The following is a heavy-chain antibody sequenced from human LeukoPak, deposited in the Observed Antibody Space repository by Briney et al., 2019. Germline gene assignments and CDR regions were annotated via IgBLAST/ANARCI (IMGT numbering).Heavy chain of an antibody. V-gene: IGHV3-30-3*01. CDR1: GFTFSSYA. CDR2: ISYDGSNK. D-gene: IGHD2-15*01. CDR3: ARVLHLYPAPGPPTRGMDV. J-gene: IGHJ6*02. Sequence: SGGSLRLSCAASGFTFSSYAMHWVRQAPGKGLEWVAVISYDGSNKYYADSVKGRFTISRDNSKNTLYLQMNSLRAEDTAVYYCARVLHLYPAPGPPTRGMDVWGQGTTVTVSS.